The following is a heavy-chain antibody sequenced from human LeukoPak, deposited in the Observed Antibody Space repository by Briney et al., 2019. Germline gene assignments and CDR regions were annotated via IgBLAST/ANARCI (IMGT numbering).Heavy chain of an antibody. CDR3: ARGNGDYEEGTFDY. CDR2: IYSGGST. CDR1: GFTVSSNY. J-gene: IGHJ4*02. D-gene: IGHD4-17*01. Sequence: GGSLRLSCAASGFTVSSNYMSWVRQAPGKGLEWVSVIYSGGSTYYSESMKGKFTISRGNSKNNLQLERNSLRAEDTAVYYCARGNGDYEEGTFDYWGQGALVTVSS. V-gene: IGHV3-66*01.